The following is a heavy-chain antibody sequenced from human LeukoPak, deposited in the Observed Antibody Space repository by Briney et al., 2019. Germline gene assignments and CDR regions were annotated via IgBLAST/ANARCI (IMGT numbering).Heavy chain of an antibody. J-gene: IGHJ4*02. CDR3: ARRAGAYSHPYDY. CDR2: IYSDNT. Sequence: GGSLRLSCRVSGFTVSTNSMSWVRQAPGKGLEWVSFIYSDNTHYSDSVKGRFTISRDNSKNTLYLQMNSLRAEDTAVYYCARRAGAYSHPYDYWGQGTLVTVSS. D-gene: IGHD4/OR15-4a*01. V-gene: IGHV3-53*01. CDR1: GFTVSTNS.